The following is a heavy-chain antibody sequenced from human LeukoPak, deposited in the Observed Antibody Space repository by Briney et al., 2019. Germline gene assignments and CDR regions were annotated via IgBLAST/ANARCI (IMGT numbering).Heavy chain of an antibody. CDR2: IYYSGST. Sequence: SETLSLTCTVSGGSISSGDYYWSWIRQPPGKGLEWIGYIYYSGSTYYNPSLKSRVTISVDRSKNQFSLKLSSVTAADTAVYYCARDSGYYGSGGVFDYWGQGTLVTVSS. CDR3: ARDSGYYGSGGVFDY. V-gene: IGHV4-30-4*01. D-gene: IGHD3-10*01. J-gene: IGHJ4*02. CDR1: GGSISSGDYY.